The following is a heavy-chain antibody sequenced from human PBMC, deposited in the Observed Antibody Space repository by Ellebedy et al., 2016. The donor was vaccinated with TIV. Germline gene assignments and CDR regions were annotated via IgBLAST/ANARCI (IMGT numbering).Heavy chain of an antibody. CDR2: ISAYNGHT. V-gene: IGHV1-18*04. Sequence: AASVKVSCKASGYTFTSYGISWVRQAPGQGLEWMGWISAYNGHTNYAQKVQGRVTMTTDTSTSTVYMELRSLRSDDTAVYYCARVDDSGKSYGPRFDYWGQGTLVTVSS. D-gene: IGHD5-18*01. J-gene: IGHJ4*02. CDR1: GYTFTSYG. CDR3: ARVDDSGKSYGPRFDY.